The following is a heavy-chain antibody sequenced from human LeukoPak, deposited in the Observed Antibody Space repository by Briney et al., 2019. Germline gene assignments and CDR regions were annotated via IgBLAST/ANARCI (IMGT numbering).Heavy chain of an antibody. Sequence: SETLSLTCTVSGGSINSGDYYWSWIRQPPGKGLEWIGYIYYIGSTYYKPSLKSRVTISVDTSKNQFSLKLSSVTAADTAVYYCASSYYYDSSGYLYYWGQGTLVTVSS. CDR2: IYYIGST. V-gene: IGHV4-30-4*08. CDR1: GGSINSGDYY. CDR3: ASSYYYDSSGYLYY. J-gene: IGHJ4*02. D-gene: IGHD3-22*01.